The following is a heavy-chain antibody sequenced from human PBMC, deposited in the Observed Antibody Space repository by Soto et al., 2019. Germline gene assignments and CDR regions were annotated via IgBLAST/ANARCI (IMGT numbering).Heavy chain of an antibody. CDR3: ARGPPWLRSDNWFDP. CDR2: IHNSGAS. Sequence: QVQLQETGPGLVKPSETLSLTCTVSGASVSGYYWSWIRQTPGKGLEWIGNIHNSGASKYNPSLKSRVTISLDTSKNEFSLKIGSVTTADTAVYYCARGPPWLRSDNWFDPWGQGNLVTVSS. D-gene: IGHD5-12*01. CDR1: GASVSGYY. V-gene: IGHV4-59*02. J-gene: IGHJ5*02.